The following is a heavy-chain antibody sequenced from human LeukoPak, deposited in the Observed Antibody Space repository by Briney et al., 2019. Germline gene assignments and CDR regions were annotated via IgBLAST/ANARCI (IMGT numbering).Heavy chain of an antibody. Sequence: SETLSLTCTVSGGSISSYYWSWIRQPPGKGLEWIGYIYYSGSTNYNPSLKSRVTISVDTSKNQLSLKLSSVTAADTAVYYCARQGLSGEGFDYWGQGTLVTVSS. CDR3: ARQGLSGEGFDY. CDR2: IYYSGST. V-gene: IGHV4-59*08. CDR1: GGSISSYY. D-gene: IGHD7-27*01. J-gene: IGHJ4*02.